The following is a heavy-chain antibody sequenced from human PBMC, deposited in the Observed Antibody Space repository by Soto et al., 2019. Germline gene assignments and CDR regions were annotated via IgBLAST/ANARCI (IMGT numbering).Heavy chain of an antibody. CDR2: ISASASST. V-gene: IGHV3-23*01. CDR1: GFTFSSYA. J-gene: IGHJ4*02. D-gene: IGHD2-21*02. Sequence: EVQLLESGGGLVQPGGSLRLSCAASGFTFSSYAMSWVRQAPGKGLEWVSAISASASSTFHADSVKGRFTISRDNSQSTLYRQMKSLRAEDTAVYYCAKRLNTYYFDYWGQGTLVTVSS. CDR3: AKRLNTYYFDY.